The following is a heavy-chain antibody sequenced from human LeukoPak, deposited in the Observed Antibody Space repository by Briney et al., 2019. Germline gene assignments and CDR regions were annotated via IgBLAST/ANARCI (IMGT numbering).Heavy chain of an antibody. V-gene: IGHV4-59*01. J-gene: IGHJ4*02. CDR3: ARDGYGHIDY. D-gene: IGHD5-12*01. CDR2: IYYSGST. Sequence: SETLSLTCTVSGGSISSYYWSWIRQPPGKGLEWIGYIYYSGSTNYNPSLKSRVTISVDTSKNQFSLKLSSVTAADTAVYYRARDGYGHIDYWGQGTLVTVSS. CDR1: GGSISSYY.